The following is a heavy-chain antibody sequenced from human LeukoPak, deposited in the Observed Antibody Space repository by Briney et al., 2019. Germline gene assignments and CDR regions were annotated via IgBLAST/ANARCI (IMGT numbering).Heavy chain of an antibody. Sequence: SETLSLTCTVSGGSISSSSYYWGWIRQPPGKGLEWIGSIYYSGSTYYNPSLKSRVTISVDTSKNQFSLKLSSVTAADTAVYYCARDSAAAGTIFAPWGQGTLVTVSS. CDR3: ARDSAAAGTIFAP. V-gene: IGHV4-39*02. D-gene: IGHD6-13*01. CDR2: IYYSGST. CDR1: GGSISSSSYY. J-gene: IGHJ5*02.